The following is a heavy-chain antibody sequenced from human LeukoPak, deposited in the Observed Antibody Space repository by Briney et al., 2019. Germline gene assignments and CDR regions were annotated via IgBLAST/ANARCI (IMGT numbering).Heavy chain of an antibody. V-gene: IGHV3-30-3*01. D-gene: IGHD2-2*01. CDR2: ISYDGSNK. CDR1: GFTFSSFD. CDR3: AKDPYCSSANCPGGGDY. Sequence: GGSLRLSCAASGFTFSSFDMHWVRQSPGKGLEWGAVISYDGSNKYYADSVKGRFTISRDNAKNTLYMQMKSLRVDHTAIYYCAKDPYCSSANCPGGGDYWGQGTLVTVSS. J-gene: IGHJ4*02.